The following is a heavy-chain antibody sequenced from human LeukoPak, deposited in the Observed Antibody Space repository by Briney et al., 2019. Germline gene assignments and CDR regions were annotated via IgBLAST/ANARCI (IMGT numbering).Heavy chain of an antibody. V-gene: IGHV3-23*01. D-gene: IGHD1-26*01. CDR1: GFTFSAYA. CDR3: AKLQSPQWEQYYGMDV. Sequence: GGSLRLSCEASGFTFSAYAMSWVRQAPGKGLQWDSAISGSGASTYYADSVKGRFTISRDNSKTTLYLQMNSLRADDTAVYYCAKLQSPQWEQYYGMDVWGQGTTVTVSS. J-gene: IGHJ6*02. CDR2: ISGSGAST.